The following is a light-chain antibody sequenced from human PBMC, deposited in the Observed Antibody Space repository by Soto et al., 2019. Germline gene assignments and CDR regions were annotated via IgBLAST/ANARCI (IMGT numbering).Light chain of an antibody. CDR2: AAS. CDR3: QHYFTTPRT. J-gene: IGKJ2*01. CDR1: LSIASS. V-gene: IGKV1-NL1*01. Sequence: DIQMTQSPSSLSASVGETVTITCRASLSIASSLNWFQHRPGQAPKLLLFAASNLHEGAPPRFSGAGSGAEFNLTITSLQAEDAGVYYCQHYFTTPRTFGQGTRLEI.